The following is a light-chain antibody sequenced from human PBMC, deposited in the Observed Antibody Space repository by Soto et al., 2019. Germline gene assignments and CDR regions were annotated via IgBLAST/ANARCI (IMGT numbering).Light chain of an antibody. J-gene: IGKJ5*01. CDR1: QSVSSDY. Sequence: IVMTQSPGTLSLSPGERATISFRASQSVSSDYLAWYQQKPGQAPRLLIYAASSRATGIPDRFSGSGSGTDFTLTISILETEDFAVFYCQQYGISPYTFGQGTRLEIK. CDR3: QQYGISPYT. CDR2: AAS. V-gene: IGKV3-20*01.